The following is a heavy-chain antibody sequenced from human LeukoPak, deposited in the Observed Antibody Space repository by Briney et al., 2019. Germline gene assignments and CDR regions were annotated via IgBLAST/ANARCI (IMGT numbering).Heavy chain of an antibody. J-gene: IGHJ3*02. D-gene: IGHD2-15*01. CDR1: GYSISSSTYY. V-gene: IGHV4-39*01. Sequence: SETLSLTCTVSGYSISSSTYYWGWIRQPPGKGLGWIGSIYYSGSTYYNPSLKSRVTISVDTSKNQFSLKLSSVTAADTAVYYCARHSRGVTSGPAFDIWGQGTMVTVSS. CDR2: IYYSGST. CDR3: ARHSRGVTSGPAFDI.